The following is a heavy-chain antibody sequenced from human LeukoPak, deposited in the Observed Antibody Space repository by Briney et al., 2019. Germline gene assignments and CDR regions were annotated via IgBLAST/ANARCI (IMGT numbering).Heavy chain of an antibody. CDR3: ARDQGDGYNFIDY. V-gene: IGHV1-69*04. D-gene: IGHD5-24*01. CDR1: GGTFSTYA. Sequence: SVKVSCKASGGTFSTYAISWVRQAPGQGLEWMGRIIPILGIANYAQKFQGRVTITADKSTSTAYMELSSLRSEDTAVYYCARDQGDGYNFIDYWGQGTLVTVSS. CDR2: IIPILGIA. J-gene: IGHJ4*02.